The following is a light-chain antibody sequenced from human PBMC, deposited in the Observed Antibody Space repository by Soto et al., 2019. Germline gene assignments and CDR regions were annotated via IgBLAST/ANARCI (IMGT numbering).Light chain of an antibody. V-gene: IGKV1-5*03. J-gene: IGKJ1*01. CDR2: KAS. CDR3: QQYDT. Sequence: DIQMTKYTSTLSGSVGDRFTITCRASQSISTWLAWYQQKPGKAPKLLIYKASSLESGVPSMFSGSGSGTELTLTISSLQPDDFATYYCQQYDTFGQGTKVDIK. CDR1: QSISTW.